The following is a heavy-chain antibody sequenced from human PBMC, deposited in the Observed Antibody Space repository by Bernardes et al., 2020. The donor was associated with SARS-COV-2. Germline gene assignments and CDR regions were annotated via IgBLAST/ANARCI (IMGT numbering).Heavy chain of an antibody. V-gene: IGHV4-59*08. CDR3: VAAPNMYYFDY. CDR2: IYYSGST. J-gene: IGHJ4*02. CDR1: GDSISNYY. D-gene: IGHD6-6*01. Sequence: SETLSLTCTVSGDSISNYYWSWIRQPPGKGLEWIGYIYYSGSTNYNPSLKSRVTMSVDTSKNQFSLKLSSVTAADTAVYYCVAAPNMYYFDYWGQGTLVTVSS.